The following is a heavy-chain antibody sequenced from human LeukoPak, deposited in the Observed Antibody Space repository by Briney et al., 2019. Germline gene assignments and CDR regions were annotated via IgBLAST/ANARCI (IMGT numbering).Heavy chain of an antibody. D-gene: IGHD3-10*01. CDR2: IKWNGGST. CDR1: GFNFDDYV. CDR3: ARNSGAGYYFYMDV. V-gene: IGHV3-20*04. Sequence: GGSLRLSCAASGFNFDDYVMNWVRQAPGKGLEWVSGIKWNGGSTGYADSVKGRFAISRDNAKNSLYLQMNSLRAEDTALYYCARNSGAGYYFYMDVWGKGTAVTVSS. J-gene: IGHJ6*03.